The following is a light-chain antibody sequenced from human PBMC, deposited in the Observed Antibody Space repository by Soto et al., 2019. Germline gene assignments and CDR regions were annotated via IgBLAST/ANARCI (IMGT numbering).Light chain of an antibody. Sequence: SYELTQPLSVSVALGQTARITCGGNNIGSKNVHWYQQMPGQAPVVVIYRDTNRPSGIPERFSGSSSGNTATLTISRAQAGDEADYYCQVWDSSLVVFGGGTKVTVL. J-gene: IGLJ2*01. CDR2: RDT. V-gene: IGLV3-9*01. CDR3: QVWDSSLVV. CDR1: NIGSKN.